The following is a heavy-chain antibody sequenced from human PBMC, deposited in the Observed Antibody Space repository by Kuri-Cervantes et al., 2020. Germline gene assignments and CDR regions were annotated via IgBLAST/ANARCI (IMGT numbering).Heavy chain of an antibody. D-gene: IGHD5-18*01. J-gene: IGHJ4*02. V-gene: IGHV3-23*01. CDR1: GFTFSSYA. Sequence: ETLSLTCAASGFTFSSYAMSWVRQAPGKGLEWVSAISGSGGSTYYADSVKGRFTISRDNSKNTLYLQMNSLRAEDTAVYYCAKDRDTATTDYWGQGTLVTVSS. CDR2: ISGSGGST. CDR3: AKDRDTATTDY.